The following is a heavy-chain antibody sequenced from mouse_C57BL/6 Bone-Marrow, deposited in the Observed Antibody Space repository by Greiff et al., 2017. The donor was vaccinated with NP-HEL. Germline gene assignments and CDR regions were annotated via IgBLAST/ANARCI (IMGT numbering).Heavy chain of an antibody. V-gene: IGHV1-64*01. CDR3: AQDYYGSSYLYWYFDV. D-gene: IGHD1-1*01. CDR2: IHPNSGST. CDR1: GYTFTSYW. J-gene: IGHJ1*03. Sequence: QVQLQQPGAELVKPGASVKLSCKASGYTFTSYWMHWVKQRPGQGLAWIGMIHPNSGSTNYNEKFKSKATLTVDKSSSTAYMQLSSLTSEDSAVYYCAQDYYGSSYLYWYFDVWGTGTTVTVSS.